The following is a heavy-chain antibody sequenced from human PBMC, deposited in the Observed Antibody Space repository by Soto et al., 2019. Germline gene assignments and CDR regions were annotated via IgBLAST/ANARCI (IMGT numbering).Heavy chain of an antibody. CDR3: ARDRLARDIVVVVAATPNYYYYGMDV. V-gene: IGHV3-30-3*01. CDR1: GFTFSSYA. J-gene: IGHJ6*02. D-gene: IGHD2-15*01. CDR2: ISYDGSNK. Sequence: GGSLRLSCAASGFTFSSYAMHWVRQAPGKGLEWVAVISYDGSNKYYADSVKGRFTISRDNSKNTLYLQMNSLRAEDTAVYYCARDRLARDIVVVVAATPNYYYYGMDVWGQGTTVTVSS.